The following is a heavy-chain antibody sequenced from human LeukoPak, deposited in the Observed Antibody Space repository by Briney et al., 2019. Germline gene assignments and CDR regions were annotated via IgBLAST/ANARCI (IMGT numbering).Heavy chain of an antibody. D-gene: IGHD3-16*02. J-gene: IGHJ4*02. CDR1: GGSFSGYY. V-gene: IGHV4-34*01. CDR3: ARIQLYDYVWGSYRYNPHFDY. Sequence: SETLSLTCAVYGGSFSGYYWSWIRQPPGKGLEWIGEINHSGSTNYNPSLKSRVTISVDTSKNQFPLKLSSVTAADTAVYYCARIQLYDYVWGSYRYNPHFDYWGQGTLVTVSS. CDR2: INHSGST.